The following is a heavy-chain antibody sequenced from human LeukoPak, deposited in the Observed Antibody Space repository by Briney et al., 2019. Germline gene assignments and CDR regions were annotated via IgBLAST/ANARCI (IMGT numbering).Heavy chain of an antibody. CDR2: ISYDGSNK. D-gene: IGHD2-15*01. CDR3: AKLVVAATLVDY. J-gene: IGHJ4*02. CDR1: GFTFSSYG. V-gene: IGHV3-30*18. Sequence: GGSLRLSCAASGFTFSSYGMHWVRQAPGKGLEWVAVISYDGSNKYYADFVKGRFTISRDNSKNTLYLQMNSLRAEDTAVYYCAKLVVAATLVDYWGQGTLVTVSS.